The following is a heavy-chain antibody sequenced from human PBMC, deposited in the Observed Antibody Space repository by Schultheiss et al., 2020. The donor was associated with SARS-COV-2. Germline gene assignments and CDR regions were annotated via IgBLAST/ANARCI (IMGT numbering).Heavy chain of an antibody. Sequence: GGSLRLSCAASGFTFSSYAMSWVRQAPGKGLVWVSRINSDGSSTSYADSVKGRFTISRDNAKNTLYLQMNSLKTEDTAVYYCATSPLVHFADYVDYWGQGTLVTVSS. D-gene: IGHD2-8*01. CDR2: INSDGSST. J-gene: IGHJ4*02. CDR1: GFTFSSYA. V-gene: IGHV3-74*01. CDR3: ATSPLVHFADYVDY.